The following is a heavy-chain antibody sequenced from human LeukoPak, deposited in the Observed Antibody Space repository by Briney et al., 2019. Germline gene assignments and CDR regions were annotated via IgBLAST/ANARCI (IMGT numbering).Heavy chain of an antibody. V-gene: IGHV1-24*01. CDR3: ATLINSLDWFDP. J-gene: IGHJ5*02. CDR1: GYTFTELS. Sequence: ASVKVSCKASGYTFTELSMHWVRQAPGKGLEWMGGFDPEDGETIYAQKFQGRVTMTEDTSTDTAYMELSSLRSEDTAVYYCATLINSLDWFDPWGQGTLVTVSS. D-gene: IGHD5-18*01. CDR2: FDPEDGET.